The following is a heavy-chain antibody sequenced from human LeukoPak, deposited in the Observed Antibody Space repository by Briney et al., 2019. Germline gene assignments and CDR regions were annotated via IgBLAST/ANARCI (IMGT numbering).Heavy chain of an antibody. J-gene: IGHJ4*02. CDR3: ARGLITFRTGYYYDSSGYYGYFDY. CDR1: GGSFSGYY. V-gene: IGHV4-34*01. CDR2: INHSGRT. D-gene: IGHD3-22*01. Sequence: SETLSLTCADYGGSFSGYYWSWIRQPPGKGMEWIGEINHSGRTNYNPSLKSRVTISVDTSKNQFSLKLSSVTAADTAVYYCARGLITFRTGYYYDSSGYYGYFDYWGQGTLVTVSS.